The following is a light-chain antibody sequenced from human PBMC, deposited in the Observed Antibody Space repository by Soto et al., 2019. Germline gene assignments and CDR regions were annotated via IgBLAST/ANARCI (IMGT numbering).Light chain of an antibody. CDR1: QSVSSN. V-gene: IGKV3-15*01. Sequence: EIVMTQSPATLSVSPGGTATLSCRASQSVSSNVAWYQQTPGQPPRLLIYGASTRATGIPDRFSGSGSGTEFTLTISSLQSEDFAVYYCQQYNNWPPVTFGQGTRWRL. J-gene: IGKJ5*01. CDR2: GAS. CDR3: QQYNNWPPVT.